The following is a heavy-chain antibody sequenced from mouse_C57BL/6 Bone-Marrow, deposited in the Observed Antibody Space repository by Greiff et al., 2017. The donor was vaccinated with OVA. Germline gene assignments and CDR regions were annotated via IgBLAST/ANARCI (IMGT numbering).Heavy chain of an antibody. J-gene: IGHJ3*01. CDR1: GYTFTSYW. Sequence: QVQLQQPGAELVKPGASVKLSCKASGYTFTSYWMQWVKQRPGQGLEWIGVIDPSDSYTNYNQKFKGKATLTVDTSSSTAYMQLSSLTSEDSAVYYCARGPFAYWGQGTLVTVSA. CDR2: IDPSDSYT. CDR3: ARGPFAY. V-gene: IGHV1-50*01.